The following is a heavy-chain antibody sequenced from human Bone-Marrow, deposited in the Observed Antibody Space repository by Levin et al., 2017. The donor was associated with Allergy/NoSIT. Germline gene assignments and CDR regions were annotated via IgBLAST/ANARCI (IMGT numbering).Heavy chain of an antibody. CDR1: GFTFSSYW. D-gene: IGHD3-10*01. CDR2: INSDGIST. Sequence: LSLTCAASGFTFSSYWMHWVRQAPGKGLVWVSRINSDGISTTYADSVKGRFTISRDNPKNTLYLQMSSLRAEDTAVYYCATERAGERYFDYWGQGTLVTVSS. CDR3: ATERAGERYFDY. V-gene: IGHV3-74*01. J-gene: IGHJ4*02.